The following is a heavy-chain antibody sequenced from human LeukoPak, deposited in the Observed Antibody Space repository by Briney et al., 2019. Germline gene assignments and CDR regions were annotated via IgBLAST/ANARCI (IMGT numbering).Heavy chain of an antibody. V-gene: IGHV3-33*06. D-gene: IGHD4-17*01. CDR1: GFTFGSYG. CDR3: AKDTTGGAFDI. CDR2: IWYDGSNK. J-gene: IGHJ3*02. Sequence: QPGGSLRLSCAASGFTFGSYGMHWVRQAPGKGLEWVAVIWYDGSNKYYADSVKGRFTISRDNSKNALYLQMNSLRAEDTAVYYCAKDTTGGAFDIWGQGTMVTVSS.